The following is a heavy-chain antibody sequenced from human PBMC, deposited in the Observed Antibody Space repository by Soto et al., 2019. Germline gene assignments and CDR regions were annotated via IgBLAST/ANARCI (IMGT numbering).Heavy chain of an antibody. V-gene: IGHV3-33*01. CDR2: IWYDGSNK. Sequence: LRLSCAASGFTFNTYGMNWVRQAPGKGPEWVSVIWYDGSNKYYADSVKGRFTVSRDNSKNTMYLQMNSLRAEDTAVYYCARVACTGGNCRPYFYYGMDVWGQGTTVTVSS. CDR3: ARVACTGGNCRPYFYYGMDV. J-gene: IGHJ6*02. CDR1: GFTFNTYG. D-gene: IGHD2-15*01.